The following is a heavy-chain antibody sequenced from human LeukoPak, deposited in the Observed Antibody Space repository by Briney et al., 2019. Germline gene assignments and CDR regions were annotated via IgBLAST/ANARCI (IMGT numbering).Heavy chain of an antibody. CDR2: ISSSSSYI. CDR3: ARDGARLRWTMDV. V-gene: IGHV3-21*01. D-gene: IGHD4-23*01. CDR1: GFTFSSYS. Sequence: GGSLRLSCAASGFTFSSYSMNWVRQAPGKGLEWVSFISSSSSYIYYADSVKGRFTISRDNAKKSLYLQMNSLRAEDTAVYYCARDGARLRWTMDVWGQGTTVTVSS. J-gene: IGHJ6*02.